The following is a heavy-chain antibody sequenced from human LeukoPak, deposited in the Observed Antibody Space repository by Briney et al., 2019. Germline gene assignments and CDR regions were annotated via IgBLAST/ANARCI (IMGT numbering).Heavy chain of an antibody. Sequence: PSETLSLTCTVSGYSISSGYYWGWIRQPPGKGLEWIGSIYHSGSTYYNPSLKSRVTISVDTSKNQFSLKLSSVTAADTAVYYCARAEGSGYYYYMDVWGKGTTVTVSS. CDR1: GYSISSGYY. CDR3: ARAEGSGYYYYMDV. D-gene: IGHD3-10*01. J-gene: IGHJ6*03. CDR2: IYHSGST. V-gene: IGHV4-38-2*02.